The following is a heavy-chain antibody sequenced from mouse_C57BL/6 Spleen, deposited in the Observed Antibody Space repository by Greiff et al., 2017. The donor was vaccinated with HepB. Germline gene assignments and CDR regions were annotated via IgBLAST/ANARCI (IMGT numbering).Heavy chain of an antibody. J-gene: IGHJ1*03. Sequence: VQLQQPGAELVRPGSSVKLSCKASGYTFTSYWMDWVKQRPGQGLEWIGNIYPSDSETHYNQKFKDKATLTVDKSSSTAYMQLSSLTSEDSAVYYCARWRHYGNYEWYSDVWGTGTTVTVSS. D-gene: IGHD2-1*01. CDR1: GYTFTSYW. V-gene: IGHV1-61*01. CDR3: ARWRHYGNYEWYSDV. CDR2: IYPSDSET.